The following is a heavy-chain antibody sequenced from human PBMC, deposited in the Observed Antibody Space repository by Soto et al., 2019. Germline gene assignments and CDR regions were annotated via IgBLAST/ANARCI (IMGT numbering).Heavy chain of an antibody. CDR3: AKWNGGVHY. Sequence: QVQLVESGGGVVQPGRSLRLSCAASGFTFSSYGMHWVRQAPGKGLEWVAVISYDGSYKYYADSVKGRFTISRENSKKTLYLQMNSLRAEDTAVYYSAKWNGGVHYWGQGTLVTVSS. CDR1: GFTFSSYG. J-gene: IGHJ4*02. D-gene: IGHD3-16*01. CDR2: ISYDGSYK. V-gene: IGHV3-30*18.